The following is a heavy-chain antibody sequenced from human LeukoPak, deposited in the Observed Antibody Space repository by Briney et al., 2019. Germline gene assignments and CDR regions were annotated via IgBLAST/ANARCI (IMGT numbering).Heavy chain of an antibody. CDR2: MYYSGST. Sequence: SETLSLTCNVSGDSISNYYWSWIRQPPGKGLEWIGSMYYSGSTNYNPSLKSRVIISLDTSKNQFSLRLTSVTTADTAVYYCARGRALWFGKFTFWGQGTMVTVSS. CDR3: ARGRALWFGKFTF. J-gene: IGHJ3*01. CDR1: GDSISNYY. D-gene: IGHD3-10*01. V-gene: IGHV4-59*01.